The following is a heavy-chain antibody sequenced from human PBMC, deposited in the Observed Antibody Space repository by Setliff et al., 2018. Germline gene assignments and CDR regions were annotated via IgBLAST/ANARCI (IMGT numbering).Heavy chain of an antibody. V-gene: IGHV4-38-2*01. CDR2: IFQSGIT. CDR1: GFSITNGYY. D-gene: IGHD5-12*01. J-gene: IGHJ4*02. CDR3: ARVGGLLVATMPFDY. Sequence: SETLSLTCAVSGFSITNGYYWGWIRQSPGKQLEWIGNIFQSGITFYNPSLKSRVTISLDPSQNQFSLKLRSVTAADTAVYFCARVGGLLVATMPFDYWGQGTLVTVSS.